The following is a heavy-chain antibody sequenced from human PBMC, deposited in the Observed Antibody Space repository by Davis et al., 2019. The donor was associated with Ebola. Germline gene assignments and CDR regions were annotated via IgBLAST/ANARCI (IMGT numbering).Heavy chain of an antibody. CDR1: GFSFSSHS. J-gene: IGHJ4*02. V-gene: IGHV3-48*02. D-gene: IGHD6-19*01. Sequence: PGGSLRLSCAASGFSFSSHSMNWVRQAPGKGLEWLSYISGDDGGTTYTDSVKGRFTISRDDAQNSLFLEMNSLRDEDTAVYYCARLMRTSGWYSDFWGQGVLVIVSS. CDR3: ARLMRTSGWYSDF. CDR2: ISGDDGGT.